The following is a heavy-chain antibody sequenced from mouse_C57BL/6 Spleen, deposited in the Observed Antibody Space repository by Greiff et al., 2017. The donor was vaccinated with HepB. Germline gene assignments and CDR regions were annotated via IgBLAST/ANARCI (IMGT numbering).Heavy chain of an antibody. CDR1: GFTFSDYG. J-gene: IGHJ1*03. D-gene: IGHD1-1*01. CDR2: ISSGSSTI. V-gene: IGHV5-17*01. CDR3: AREDGSSYGWYFDV. Sequence: EVKLVESGGGLVKPGGSLKLSCAASGFTFSDYGMHWVRQAPEKGLEWVAYISSGSSTIYYADTVKGRFTISRDNAKNTLFLQMTSLRSEDTAMYYCAREDGSSYGWYFDVWGTGTTVTVSS.